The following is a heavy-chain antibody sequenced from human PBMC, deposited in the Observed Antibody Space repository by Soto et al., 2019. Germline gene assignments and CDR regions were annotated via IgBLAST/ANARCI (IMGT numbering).Heavy chain of an antibody. D-gene: IGHD2-2*01. CDR3: ARDISHVPSPIVVVPAADY. CDR2: IGTTGRNT. V-gene: IGHV3-23*01. CDR1: GLTFSSYV. Sequence: HPGGSLRLSCAASGLTFSSYVMNWVRQAPGKGLEWVSTIGTTGRNTYYADSVRGRFTISRDNSKNTLYLQMNSLRAEDTAVYYCARDISHVPSPIVVVPAADYWGQGTLVTVSS. J-gene: IGHJ4*02.